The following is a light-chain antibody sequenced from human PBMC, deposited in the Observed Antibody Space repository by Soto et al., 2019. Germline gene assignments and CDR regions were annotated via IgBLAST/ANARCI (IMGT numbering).Light chain of an antibody. Sequence: EMVLTQFPGTLSLSPGERATLSCRASQSVTSNYLAWYQQRPGQPPNLLVFGASHRAPGIPDRFSGSGSGTDFTLTISRLEPEDFAVYYCQQYGSSPRTFGQGTKVDNK. CDR3: QQYGSSPRT. J-gene: IGKJ1*01. V-gene: IGKV3-20*01. CDR1: QSVTSNY. CDR2: GAS.